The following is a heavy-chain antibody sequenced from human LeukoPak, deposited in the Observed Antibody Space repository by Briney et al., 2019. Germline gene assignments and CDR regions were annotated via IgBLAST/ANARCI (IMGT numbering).Heavy chain of an antibody. D-gene: IGHD6-19*01. CDR1: GLTLSTYD. CDR3: ARAVAGTHWFDP. Sequence: TGGSLRLSCAASGLTLSTYDMHWVRRPTGKGLEWVSGIDIPGNTYYPDSVKGRFTMSRESAKNSLYLQMNNLRAGDTAVYYCARAVAGTHWFDPWGQGTLVTVSS. CDR2: IDIPGNT. J-gene: IGHJ5*02. V-gene: IGHV3-13*01.